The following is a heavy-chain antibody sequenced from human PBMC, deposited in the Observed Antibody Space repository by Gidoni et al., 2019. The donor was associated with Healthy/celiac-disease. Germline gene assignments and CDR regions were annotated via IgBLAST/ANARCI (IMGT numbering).Heavy chain of an antibody. D-gene: IGHD3-9*01. CDR1: GYTFTGYY. Sequence: QVQLVQSGAEVKKPGASVKVSCKASGYTFTGYYMHWVRQAPGQGLEWMGWINPNSGGTNYAQKCQGRVTMTRDTSISTAYMELSRLRSDDTAVYYCARYDILTYLDYWGQGTLVTVSS. CDR2: INPNSGGT. CDR3: ARYDILTYLDY. V-gene: IGHV1-2*02. J-gene: IGHJ4*02.